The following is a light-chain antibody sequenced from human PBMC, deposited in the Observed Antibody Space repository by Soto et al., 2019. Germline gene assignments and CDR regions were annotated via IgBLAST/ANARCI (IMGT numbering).Light chain of an antibody. CDR2: AAS. CDR1: QSISSY. CDR3: QQSYSTRIT. V-gene: IGKV1-39*01. J-gene: IGKJ5*01. Sequence: DIQMTQSPSSLSASVGDRVTITCRASQSISSYLNWYQQKPGKAPKLLIYAASSLQSGVPSRFSGSGSGTDSTLTISSLQPEDFATYYCQQSYSTRITFGQGTRLEIK.